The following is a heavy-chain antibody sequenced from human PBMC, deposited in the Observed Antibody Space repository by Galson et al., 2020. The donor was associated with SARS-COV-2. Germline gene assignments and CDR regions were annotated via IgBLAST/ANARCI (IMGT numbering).Heavy chain of an antibody. V-gene: IGHV4-59*01. Sequence: SETLSLTCTVSGGSISSYYWSWIRQPPGKELEWMGNIYSDGDPNYNPSRRSRVPISVDRSKNQVSLNLSSVTAADTAVYYCARVAYGEYSYGRDVWGQGPTVNVSS. CDR3: ARVAYGEYSYGRDV. D-gene: IGHD4-17*01. CDR2: IYSDGDP. CDR1: GGSISSYY. J-gene: IGHJ6*02.